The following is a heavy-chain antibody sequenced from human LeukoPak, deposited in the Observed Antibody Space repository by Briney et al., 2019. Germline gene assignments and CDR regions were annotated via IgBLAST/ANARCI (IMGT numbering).Heavy chain of an antibody. CDR2: ISSNGGST. J-gene: IGHJ4*02. CDR1: GFTFSSYA. Sequence: GGSLRLSCAASGFTFSSYAMHWVRQAPGKGLEYVSAISSNGGSTYYANSVKGRFTISRDNSKNTLYLQMGSLRAEDMAVYYCARVDSSGWYGIDYWGQGTLVTVSS. D-gene: IGHD6-19*01. V-gene: IGHV3-64*01. CDR3: ARVDSSGWYGIDY.